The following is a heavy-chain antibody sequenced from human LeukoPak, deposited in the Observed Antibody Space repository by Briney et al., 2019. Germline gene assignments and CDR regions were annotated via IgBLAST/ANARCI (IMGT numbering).Heavy chain of an antibody. CDR1: GYTFTGYY. CDR2: INPNSGGT. J-gene: IGHJ4*02. Sequence: GASVKVSCKASGYTFTGYYMHWVRQAPGQGLEWMGWINPNSGGTNYAQKFQGRVTMTRDTSISTAYMELSRLRSDDTAVYYCAREVYDSSGYLDYWGQGTLVTVSS. CDR3: AREVYDSSGYLDY. D-gene: IGHD3-22*01. V-gene: IGHV1-2*02.